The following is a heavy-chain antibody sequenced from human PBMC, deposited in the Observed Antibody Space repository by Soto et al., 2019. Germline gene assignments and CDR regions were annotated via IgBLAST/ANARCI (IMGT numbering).Heavy chain of an antibody. Sequence: GGSLRLSCAASGFTFNTYAMSWVRQAPGKGLGWVSGISGSGNNVFYADSVKGRFTISRDNSKNTLYVQMNSLRAEDTAVYYCAKAKGYNWFDPWGQGTLVTVSS. CDR2: ISGSGNNV. CDR1: GFTFNTYA. D-gene: IGHD6-13*01. CDR3: AKAKGYNWFDP. V-gene: IGHV3-23*01. J-gene: IGHJ5*02.